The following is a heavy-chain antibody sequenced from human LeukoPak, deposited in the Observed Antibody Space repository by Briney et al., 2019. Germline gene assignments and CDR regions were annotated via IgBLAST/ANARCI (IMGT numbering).Heavy chain of an antibody. CDR1: GFTLSSYA. CDR2: ISVSGNT. D-gene: IGHD3-22*01. Sequence: GGSLRLSCAASGFTLSSYAMSWVRQAPGKGLEWVSAISVSGNTYHADSVKGRFTISRDNAKNSLYLQMNSLRAEDTAVYYCARDRGYYDSTPRWYFDYWGQGTLVTVSS. CDR3: ARDRGYYDSTPRWYFDY. V-gene: IGHV3-23*01. J-gene: IGHJ4*02.